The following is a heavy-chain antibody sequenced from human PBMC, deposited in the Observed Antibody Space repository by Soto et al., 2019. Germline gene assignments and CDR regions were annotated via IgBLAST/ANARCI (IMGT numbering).Heavy chain of an antibody. D-gene: IGHD3-10*01. CDR3: ARTGLYYYGSGSYFPDY. Sequence: ASVEVSCAASGYAFPSYDIKWVRQATGQGLEWMGWMNPNSGNTGYAQKFQGRVTMTRNTSISTAYMELSSLRSEDTAVYYCARTGLYYYGSGSYFPDYWGQGTLVTVSS. J-gene: IGHJ4*02. V-gene: IGHV1-8*01. CDR1: GYAFPSYD. CDR2: MNPNSGNT.